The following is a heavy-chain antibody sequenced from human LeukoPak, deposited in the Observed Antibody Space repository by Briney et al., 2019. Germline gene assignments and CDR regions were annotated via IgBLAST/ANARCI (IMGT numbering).Heavy chain of an antibody. CDR3: ARVLSSAGPRYYFDY. Sequence: SETLSLTCTVSGGSISSSSYYWGWIRQPPGKGLEWIGSIYYSGSTYYNPSLKSRVTISVDTSKNQFSLKLSSVTAADTAVYYCARVLSSAGPRYYFDYWGQGTLVTVSS. CDR1: GGSISSSSYY. V-gene: IGHV4-39*07. J-gene: IGHJ4*02. D-gene: IGHD3-10*02. CDR2: IYYSGST.